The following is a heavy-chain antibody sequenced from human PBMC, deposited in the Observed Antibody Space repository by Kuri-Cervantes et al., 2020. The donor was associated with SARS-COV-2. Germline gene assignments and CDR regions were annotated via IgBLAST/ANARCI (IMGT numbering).Heavy chain of an antibody. Sequence: SVKVSCKASGGTFSSYAISWVRQAPGQGLEWMGRIIPILGIANYAQKFQGRVTITADKSTSTAYMELSSLRSEGTAVYYCARDNQLLSPGGVYYYYYGMDVWGQGTTVTVSS. CDR3: ARDNQLLSPGGVYYYYYGMDV. D-gene: IGHD2-2*01. J-gene: IGHJ6*02. CDR1: GGTFSSYA. V-gene: IGHV1-69*04. CDR2: IIPILGIA.